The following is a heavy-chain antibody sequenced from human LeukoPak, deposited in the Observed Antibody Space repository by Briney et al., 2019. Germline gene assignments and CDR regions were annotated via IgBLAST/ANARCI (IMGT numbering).Heavy chain of an antibody. Sequence: ASVKVSCKASGYTFTGHYMHWVRQAPGQGLEWMGWINPKNAGTNFAQRFQGRVTMTRDTSISTVYMELSRLRSDDTALYYCSRTLYIAAVPGGFDYWGQGTLVTVSS. V-gene: IGHV1-2*02. J-gene: IGHJ4*02. CDR3: SRTLYIAAVPGGFDY. CDR2: INPKNAGT. CDR1: GYTFTGHY. D-gene: IGHD6-13*01.